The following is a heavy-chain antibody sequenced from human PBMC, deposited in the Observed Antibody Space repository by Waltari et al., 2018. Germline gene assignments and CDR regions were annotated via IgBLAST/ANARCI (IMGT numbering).Heavy chain of an antibody. CDR2: IYTSGST. Sequence: QVQLQESGPGLVKPSETLSLTCTVSGGSISSYYWSWIRQPAGKGLEWIGRIYTSGSTNYHPSLKSRVTMSVDTSKNQFSLKLSSVTAAATAVYYCARDLNAPNDGGRDAFDIWGQGTMVTVSS. J-gene: IGHJ3*02. D-gene: IGHD1-1*01. CDR1: GGSISSYY. CDR3: ARDLNAPNDGGRDAFDI. V-gene: IGHV4-4*07.